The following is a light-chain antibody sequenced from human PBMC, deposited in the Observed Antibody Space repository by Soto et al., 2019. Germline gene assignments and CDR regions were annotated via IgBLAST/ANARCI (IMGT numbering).Light chain of an antibody. CDR2: GAS. Sequence: EIVLTQSPGTLSLSPGGRATLSCRASQSVSSSYLAWYQQKPGQGPRLLIYGASSRATGIPDRFRGSGSGTDFTLTISRLEPEDFAVYYCQQYAGSPKTFGQGTKVDIK. J-gene: IGKJ1*01. V-gene: IGKV3-20*01. CDR1: QSVSSSY. CDR3: QQYAGSPKT.